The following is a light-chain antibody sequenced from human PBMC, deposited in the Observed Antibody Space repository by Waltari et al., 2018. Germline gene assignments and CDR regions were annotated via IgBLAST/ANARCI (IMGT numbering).Light chain of an antibody. CDR3: MQALQTPLT. Sequence: DIVMTQSPLSLPVTPGEPASISCRSSQSLLHSHGNNYLDWYLQKPGQSPQLLIYLGSNRAAGVPDRFSGSGSGTDFTLYISRVEAEDVGVYYCMQALQTPLTFGGGTKAEIK. CDR1: QSLLHSHGNNY. J-gene: IGKJ4*01. CDR2: LGS. V-gene: IGKV2-28*01.